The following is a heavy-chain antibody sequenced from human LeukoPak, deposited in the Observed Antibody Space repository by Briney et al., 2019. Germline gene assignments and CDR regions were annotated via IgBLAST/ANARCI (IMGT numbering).Heavy chain of an antibody. D-gene: IGHD2-21*01. CDR2: IYYSGSS. CDR1: RGSMSGFH. V-gene: IGHV4-59*01. CDR3: ARRSVIGSVIDAFDI. Sequence: PSETLSLTCTVSRGSMSGFHWSWIRQPPGKGLEWIGYIYYSGSSNYNPSLKSRVTIPVDTSKNQFSLKLSSVTAADTAVYYCARRSVIGSVIDAFDIWVQGTMVTVSS. J-gene: IGHJ3*02.